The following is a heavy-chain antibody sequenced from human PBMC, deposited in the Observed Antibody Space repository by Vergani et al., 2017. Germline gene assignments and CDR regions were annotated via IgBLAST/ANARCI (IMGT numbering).Heavy chain of an antibody. CDR1: GYTFTGYY. D-gene: IGHD3-9*01. CDR3: ARVRRYFDWFHAFDI. CDR2: INPNSGGT. Sequence: QVQLVQSGAEVKKPGASVKVSCKASGYTFTGYYMNWVRQAPGQGLEWMGWINPNSGGTNYAQKFQGRVTMTRDTSISTAYMELSRLRSDDTAVYYCARVRRYFDWFHAFDIWGQGTMVTVSS. V-gene: IGHV1-2*02. J-gene: IGHJ3*02.